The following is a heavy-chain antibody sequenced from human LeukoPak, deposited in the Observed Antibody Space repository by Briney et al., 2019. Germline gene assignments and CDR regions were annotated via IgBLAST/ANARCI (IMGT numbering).Heavy chain of an antibody. Sequence: ASVKVSCKASGYTFTSYYMHWARQAPGQGLEWMGIINPSGGSTSYAQKFQGRVTMTRDMSTSTVYMELSSLRSEDTAVYYYASRSSGFGLDYWGQGTLVTVSS. CDR3: ASRSSGFGLDY. J-gene: IGHJ4*02. CDR2: INPSGGST. V-gene: IGHV1-46*01. CDR1: GYTFTSYY. D-gene: IGHD5-18*01.